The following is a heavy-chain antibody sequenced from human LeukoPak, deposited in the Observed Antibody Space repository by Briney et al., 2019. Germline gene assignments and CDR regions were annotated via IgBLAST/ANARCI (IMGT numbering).Heavy chain of an antibody. CDR1: GYILTNNW. D-gene: IGHD1-1*01. J-gene: IGHJ4*02. CDR2: IYPGDSDT. V-gene: IGHV5-51*01. Sequence: GEPLKISCKISGYILTNNWIGWVRQVPGKGLEWMGIIYPGDSDTRYSPSFQGQVTMSADKSISTAYLQWSSLKASDTAMYYCARHGGDLYNSEDYWGQGTLVTVSS. CDR3: ARHGGDLYNSEDY.